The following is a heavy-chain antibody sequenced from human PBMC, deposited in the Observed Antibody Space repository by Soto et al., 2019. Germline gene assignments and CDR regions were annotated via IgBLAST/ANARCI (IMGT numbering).Heavy chain of an antibody. D-gene: IGHD2-21*01. V-gene: IGHV3-7*01. CDR2: IKQDGSER. J-gene: IGHJ3*02. Sequence: GGSLRLSCAASGFTFSNFWMAWVRQAPGKGLEWVAIIKQDGSERYYVDSVKGRFTISRDNAKKSLYLQVDSLRAEDTAVYFCARGHMAGTASTLLAFDMWGLGTMVTVSS. CDR1: GFTFSNFW. CDR3: ARGHMAGTASTLLAFDM.